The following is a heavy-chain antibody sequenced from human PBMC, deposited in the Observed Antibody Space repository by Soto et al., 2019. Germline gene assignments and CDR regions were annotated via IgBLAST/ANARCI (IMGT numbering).Heavy chain of an antibody. CDR3: AKSIVGATSTRCDP. Sequence: QVQLVESGGGVVQPGRSLRLSCAASGFTFSSYGMHWVRQAPGKGLEWVAVISYDGSNKYYADSVKGRFTISRDNSKNTLYLQMNSLRAEDTAVYYCAKSIVGATSTRCDPWGQGTLVTVSS. CDR1: GFTFSSYG. D-gene: IGHD1-26*01. V-gene: IGHV3-30*18. CDR2: ISYDGSNK. J-gene: IGHJ5*02.